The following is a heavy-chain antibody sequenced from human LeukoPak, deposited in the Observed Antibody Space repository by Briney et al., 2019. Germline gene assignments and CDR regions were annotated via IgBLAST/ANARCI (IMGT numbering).Heavy chain of an antibody. J-gene: IGHJ5*02. CDR2: INHSGST. V-gene: IGHV4-34*01. CDR1: GGSFSGYY. Sequence: PSETLSLTCAVYGGSFSGYYWSWIRQPPGKGLEWIGEINHSGSTNYNPSLKSRVTISVDTSKNQFSLKLSSVTAADTAVYYCARRKYYYGSGSSVSPNWFDPWGQGTLVTVSS. CDR3: ARRKYYYGSGSSVSPNWFDP. D-gene: IGHD3-10*01.